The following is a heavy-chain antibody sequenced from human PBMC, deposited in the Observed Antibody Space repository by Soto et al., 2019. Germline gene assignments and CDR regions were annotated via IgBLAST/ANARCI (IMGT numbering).Heavy chain of an antibody. J-gene: IGHJ6*02. D-gene: IGHD3-3*01. CDR2: ISGSGGST. CDR3: AKWGDFCSCYYTYYYYGMDV. CDR1: GFTFSSYA. V-gene: IGHV3-23*01. Sequence: GGSLRLSCAASGFTFSSYAMGWVRQAPGKGLEWVSAISGSGGSTYYADSVKGRFTISRDNSKNTLYLQMNSLRAEDTAVYYCAKWGDFCSCYYTYYYYGMDVWGQGPTVPLYS.